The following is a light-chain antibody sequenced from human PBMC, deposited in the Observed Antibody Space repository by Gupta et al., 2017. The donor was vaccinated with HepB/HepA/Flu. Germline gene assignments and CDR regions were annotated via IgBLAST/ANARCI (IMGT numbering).Light chain of an antibody. J-gene: IGKJ4*01. Sequence: DLELPQSPLSLPVTPGEPASISCRSSQSLLHSNGYNYLEWYLKKPGQSPQLLIYLGSNRASGAPDRCSGRGAGKDFIPNSSRVEDEDVGVYYRMQDIQTPLTFGEGTKVEIK. CDR3: MQDIQTPLT. CDR2: LGS. CDR1: QSLLHSNGYNY. V-gene: IGKV2-28*01.